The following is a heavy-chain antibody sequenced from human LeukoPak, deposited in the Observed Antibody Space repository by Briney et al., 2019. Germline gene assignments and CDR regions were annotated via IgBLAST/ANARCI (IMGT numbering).Heavy chain of an antibody. CDR1: GGSISSSSYY. CDR2: IYYSGST. J-gene: IGHJ5*02. D-gene: IGHD4/OR15-4a*01. Sequence: SETLPLTCTVSGGSISSSSYYWGWIRQPPGKGLEWIGSIYYSGSTYYNPSLKSRVTISVDTSKNHMSLKLSSVTAADTAMYYCARSTMVNTATGWFDPWGQGTLVTVSS. V-gene: IGHV4-39*07. CDR3: ARSTMVNTATGWFDP.